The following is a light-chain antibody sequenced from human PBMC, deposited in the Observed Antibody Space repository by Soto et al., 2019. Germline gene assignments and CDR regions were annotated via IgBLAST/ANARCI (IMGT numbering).Light chain of an antibody. CDR3: QQYNSHDDIA. Sequence: DIQMTQSPSNLSASVGDRVTITCRASQSITSWLAWYQQKPGKAPNLLIYDASSLQSGVPSRFSGSGSGTEFTLTISSLQPDDSATYYCQQYNSHDDIAFGRGTKVDIK. J-gene: IGKJ4*01. CDR1: QSITSW. CDR2: DAS. V-gene: IGKV1-5*01.